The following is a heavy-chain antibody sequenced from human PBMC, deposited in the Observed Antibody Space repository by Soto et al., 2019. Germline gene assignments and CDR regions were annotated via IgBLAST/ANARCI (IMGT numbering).Heavy chain of an antibody. D-gene: IGHD3-3*01. CDR1: GGTFSSYT. CDR3: ATVLYDFWSGYYPGNY. V-gene: IGHV1-69*02. J-gene: IGHJ4*02. CDR2: IIPILGIA. Sequence: QVQLVQSGAEVKKPGSSVKVSCKASGGTFSSYTISWVRQAPGQGLEWMGRIIPILGIANYAQKFQGRVTITAHKSTSTAYMELSSLRSEDTDVYYCATVLYDFWSGYYPGNYWGQGTPVTVSS.